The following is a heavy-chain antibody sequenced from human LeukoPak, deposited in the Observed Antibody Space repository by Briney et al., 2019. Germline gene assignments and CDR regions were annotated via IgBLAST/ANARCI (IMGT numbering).Heavy chain of an antibody. V-gene: IGHV1-46*01. CDR3: ARGGRGSSWYGTGCYFDY. J-gene: IGHJ4*02. CDR2: INPSGGST. Sequence: GASVKVSCKASGYTFTSYYMHWVRQPPGQGLEWMGIINPSGGSTSYAQKFQGRVTMTRDTSTSTVYMELSSLRSEDTAVYYCARGGRGSSWYGTGCYFDYWGQGTLVTVSS. D-gene: IGHD6-13*01. CDR1: GYTFTSYY.